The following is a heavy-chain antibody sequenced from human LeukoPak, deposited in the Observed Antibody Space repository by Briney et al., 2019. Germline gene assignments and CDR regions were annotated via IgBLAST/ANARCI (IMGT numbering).Heavy chain of an antibody. J-gene: IGHJ4*02. V-gene: IGHV4-59*08. CDR2: IYYTGSI. CDR3: ARHEAYYYDSSGYPIFDY. Sequence: KPSETLSLTCTVSGGSISSHYWSWIRQPPGKGLEWIGYIYYTGSINYNPSLKSRVTISVDTSKNQFSLKLSSVTAADTAVYYCARHEAYYYDSSGYPIFDYWGQGTLVTVSS. D-gene: IGHD3-22*01. CDR1: GGSISSHY.